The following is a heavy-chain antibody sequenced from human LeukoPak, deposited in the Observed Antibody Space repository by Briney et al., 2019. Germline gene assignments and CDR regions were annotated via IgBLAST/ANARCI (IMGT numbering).Heavy chain of an antibody. CDR3: ARRGSGYDRFDY. V-gene: IGHV1-2*06. D-gene: IGHD5-12*01. CDR2: INPNSGGT. Sequence: ASVKVSCKASGYTFTGYYMHWVRQAPGQGLEWMGRINPNSGGTNYAQKFQGRVTMTRDTSISTAYMELSRLRSDDTAVYYCARRGSGYDRFDYWGQRTLVTVSS. J-gene: IGHJ4*02. CDR1: GYTFTGYY.